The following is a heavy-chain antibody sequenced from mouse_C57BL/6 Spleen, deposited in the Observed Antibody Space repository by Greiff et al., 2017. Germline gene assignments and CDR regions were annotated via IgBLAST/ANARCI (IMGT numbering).Heavy chain of an antibody. D-gene: IGHD1-1*01. Sequence: EVKLEESGEGLVKPGGSLKLSCAASGFTFSSYAMSWVRQTPEKRLEWVAYISSGGDYIYYADTVKGRFTISRDNARNTLYLQMSSLKSEDTAMYYCTRDGADGSPYYYAMDYWGQGTSVTVSS. CDR1: GFTFSSYA. V-gene: IGHV5-9-1*02. CDR3: TRDGADGSPYYYAMDY. CDR2: ISSGGDYI. J-gene: IGHJ4*01.